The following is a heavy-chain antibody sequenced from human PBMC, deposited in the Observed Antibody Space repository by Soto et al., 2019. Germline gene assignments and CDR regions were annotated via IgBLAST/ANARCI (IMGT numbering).Heavy chain of an antibody. V-gene: IGHV3-7*01. CDR1: GFTFSSYW. J-gene: IGHJ6*02. CDR2: IKQDGSEK. CDR3: ARDPTSLRYFDWLLDKYYYYSYGMDV. Sequence: GGSLRLSCAASGFTFSSYWMSWVRQAPGKGLEWVANIKQDGSEKYYVDSVKGRFTISRDNAKNSLYLQMNSLRAEDTAVYYCARDPTSLRYFDWLLDKYYYYSYGMDVWGQGTTVTVSS. D-gene: IGHD3-9*01.